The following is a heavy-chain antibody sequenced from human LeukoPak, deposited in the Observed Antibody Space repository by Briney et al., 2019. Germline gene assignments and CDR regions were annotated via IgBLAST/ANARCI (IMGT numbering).Heavy chain of an antibody. D-gene: IGHD2-15*01. J-gene: IGHJ3*02. CDR3: ARLGYCSGGSCYEDAFDI. Sequence: PGGSLRLSCAASGFTFSSYAMSTVRQAPGKGLEWVSAISGSGGSTYYADSVKGRFTISRDNSKNTLYLQMNSLRAEDTAVYYCARLGYCSGGSCYEDAFDIWGQGTMVTVSS. V-gene: IGHV3-23*01. CDR1: GFTFSSYA. CDR2: ISGSGGST.